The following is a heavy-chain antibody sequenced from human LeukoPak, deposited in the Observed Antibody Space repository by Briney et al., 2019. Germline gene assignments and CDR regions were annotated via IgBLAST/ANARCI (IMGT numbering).Heavy chain of an antibody. CDR3: ARPYYYDSRIDP. CDR1: GGSISSGDYY. V-gene: IGHV4-30-4*01. D-gene: IGHD3-22*01. Sequence: SETLSLTCTVAGGSISSGDYYWSWICQPPGKGLEWIAYMYYSGSTYYNPSLKSRVTMSADTSKNQLSLKLSSVTAADTAVYYCARPYYYDSRIDPWGQGILVTVYS. J-gene: IGHJ5*02. CDR2: MYYSGST.